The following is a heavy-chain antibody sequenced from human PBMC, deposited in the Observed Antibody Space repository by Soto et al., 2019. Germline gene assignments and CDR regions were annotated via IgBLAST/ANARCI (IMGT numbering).Heavy chain of an antibody. D-gene: IGHD3-16*01. CDR3: ARVNPFNYAGFDF. J-gene: IGHJ6*02. Sequence: QAHLEQSGAEVKRPGASVKVSCKASGYTFSDFDINWLRQASGQGTEWKGWMNAKSGDTFFAQRFQAKFIMTWDTSLSMAYMEVGSLTSDDTAMYYCARVNPFNYAGFDFCGQGTTVAVSS. CDR2: MNAKSGDT. CDR1: GYTFSDFD. V-gene: IGHV1-8*01.